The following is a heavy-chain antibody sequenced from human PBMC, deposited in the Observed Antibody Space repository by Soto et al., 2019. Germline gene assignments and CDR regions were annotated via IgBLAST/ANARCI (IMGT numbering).Heavy chain of an antibody. J-gene: IGHJ4*02. CDR1: GYGFTTYG. Sequence: QVHLVQSGAEVKKPGASVQVCCKGSGYGFTTYGITWVRQAPGQGLEWMAWISAHNGNTNYAEKRQGRVTVTRDTSTSTAYMKLMSLRSDDTAVYYCARGRYGDYWGQGALVTVSS. D-gene: IGHD1-1*01. CDR3: ARGRYGDY. CDR2: ISAHNGNT. V-gene: IGHV1-18*01.